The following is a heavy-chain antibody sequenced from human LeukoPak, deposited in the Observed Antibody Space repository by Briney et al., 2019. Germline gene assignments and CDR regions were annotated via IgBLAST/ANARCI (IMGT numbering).Heavy chain of an antibody. J-gene: IGHJ5*02. CDR3: ARDRAVTQDWVEFDP. Sequence: PGGSLRLSCAGSGFSVSNYYMSWVRQAPGQGLELDSLIRDSGETFYADSVKGRFTISRDNSKNTMYLQMNRLRVEDTAVYFCARDRAVTQDWVEFDPWGQGTLVTVSS. CDR2: IRDSGET. D-gene: IGHD4-17*01. CDR1: GFSVSNYY. V-gene: IGHV3-66*03.